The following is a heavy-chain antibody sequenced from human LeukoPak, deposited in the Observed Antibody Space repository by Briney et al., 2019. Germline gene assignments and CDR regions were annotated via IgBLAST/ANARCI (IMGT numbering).Heavy chain of an antibody. CDR1: GASMSDHY. D-gene: IGHD6-13*01. V-gene: IGHV4-59*11. CDR3: ATRPGGSRWYGVFDF. Sequence: SETLSLTCTVSGASMSDHYWSWIRQSPGKGLEWIGYVYGSGTTNYNPPLNGRVTMSVDTSKDQFSLKLTSVTPADTALYYCATRPGGSRWYGVFDFWSRGPLVTVSS. J-gene: IGHJ4*02. CDR2: VYGSGTT.